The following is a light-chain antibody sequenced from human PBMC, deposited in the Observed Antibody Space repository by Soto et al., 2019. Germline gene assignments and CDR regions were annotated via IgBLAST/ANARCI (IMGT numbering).Light chain of an antibody. CDR3: SSYTSFTTVV. J-gene: IGLJ2*01. V-gene: IGLV2-14*01. CDR2: EVT. Sequence: QSALTQPASVSGSPGQSITISRTGTSSDVGGYNFVSWYQQHPGKAPKLMIYEVTNRPSGVSNRFSGSKSGNAASLTISGLQAEDEADYYCSSYTSFTTVVFGGGTKLTVL. CDR1: SSDVGGYNF.